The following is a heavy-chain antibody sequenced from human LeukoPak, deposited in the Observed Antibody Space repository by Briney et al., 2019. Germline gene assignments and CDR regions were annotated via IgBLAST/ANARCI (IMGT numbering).Heavy chain of an antibody. CDR1: GFTFSSYA. D-gene: IGHD3-9*01. Sequence: GGSLRLSCAASGFTFSSYAMSWVRQAPGKGLEWVSAISGSGGSTYYADSVKGRFTISRDNSKNTLYLQMNSLRAEDTAVYYCARTPTYYDILTDYPYYFDYWGQGTLVTVSS. CDR3: ARTPTYYDILTDYPYYFDY. J-gene: IGHJ4*02. CDR2: ISGSGGST. V-gene: IGHV3-23*01.